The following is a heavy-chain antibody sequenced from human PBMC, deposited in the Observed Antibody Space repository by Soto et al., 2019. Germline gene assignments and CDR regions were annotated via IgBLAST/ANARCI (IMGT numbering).Heavy chain of an antibody. J-gene: IGHJ5*02. CDR1: GFSLSTSGVG. V-gene: IGHV2-5*02. CDR3: ARRAVAVNNLFGP. Sequence: QITLKESGPRLVKHTQTLTLTCTFSGFSLSTSGVGVGWIRQPPGQALEWLARIYWDDDKSYSPSLKSRLTITKDTSKNQVVLTMTKMDPVAPATYYCARRAVAVNNLFGPWGQGTLVSASS. CDR2: IYWDDDK. D-gene: IGHD6-19*01.